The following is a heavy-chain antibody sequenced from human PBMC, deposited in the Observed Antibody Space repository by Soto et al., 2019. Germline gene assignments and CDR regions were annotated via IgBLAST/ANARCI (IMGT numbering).Heavy chain of an antibody. D-gene: IGHD3-10*01. CDR2: IIPVYRTT. CDR3: ARGDSRGYYMDV. CDR1: GGRFNTYV. Sequence: QAQLVQSGAEVRKPGSSVRVSCKSSGGRFNTYVITWVRQAPGQGLEWMGGIIPVYRTTMYAQHFEDRVPITADESTSTAYMEVSSLRSEDTAVYYCARGDSRGYYMDVWGQGTTVTVSS. V-gene: IGHV1-69*12. J-gene: IGHJ6*03.